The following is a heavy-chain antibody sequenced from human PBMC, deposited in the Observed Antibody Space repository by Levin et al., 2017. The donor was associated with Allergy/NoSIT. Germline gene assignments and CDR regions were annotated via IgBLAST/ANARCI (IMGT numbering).Heavy chain of an antibody. D-gene: IGHD3-3*01. CDR2: INAGNGNI. CDR1: GYAFSSYA. Sequence: PGESLKISCKASGYAFSSYAIHWVRQAPGQRLEWMGWINAGNGNIKYSQRLQGRVTISRDTSASTASMELSSLRSEDTAVYYCVRGFYDFWSGVLGLDAFDIWGQGTMVTVSS. CDR3: VRGFYDFWSGVLGLDAFDI. V-gene: IGHV1-3*01. J-gene: IGHJ3*02.